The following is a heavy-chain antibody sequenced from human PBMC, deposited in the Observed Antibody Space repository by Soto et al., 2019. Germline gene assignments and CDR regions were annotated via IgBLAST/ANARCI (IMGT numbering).Heavy chain of an antibody. J-gene: IGHJ4*02. D-gene: IGHD3-3*01. V-gene: IGHV3-30-3*01. CDR2: ISYDGSNK. Sequence: VQLVESGGGVVQPGRSLRLSCAASGFTFSSYAMHWVRQAPGKGLEWVAVISYDGSNKYYADSVKGRFTISRDNSKNTLYLQMNSLRAEDTAVYYCARGFWSGWVDYWGQGTLVTVSS. CDR3: ARGFWSGWVDY. CDR1: GFTFSSYA.